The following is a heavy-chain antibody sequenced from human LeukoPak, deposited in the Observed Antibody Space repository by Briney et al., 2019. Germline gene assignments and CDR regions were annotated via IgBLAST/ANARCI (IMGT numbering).Heavy chain of an antibody. D-gene: IGHD3-9*01. V-gene: IGHV3-30*04. J-gene: IGHJ4*02. CDR1: GFTFSSYA. CDR3: AREVYDILTGYHGYFDY. CDR2: ISYDGSNK. Sequence: PGRSLRLSCAASGFTFSSYAMHWVRQAPGKGLEWVAVISYDGSNKYYADSVKGRFTISRDNSKNTLYLQMNSLRAEDTAVYYCAREVYDILTGYHGYFDYWGQGTLVTVSS.